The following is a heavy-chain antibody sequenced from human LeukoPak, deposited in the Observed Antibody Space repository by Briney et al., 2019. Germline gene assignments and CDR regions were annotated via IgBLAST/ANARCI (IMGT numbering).Heavy chain of an antibody. CDR1: GGSISSYY. J-gene: IGHJ3*02. Sequence: PSETLSLTCTVSGGSISSYYWSWIRLPPEKGLEWIGNIYYTGDTYYNPSLQSRVAISVDSSKSQFSLKLGSVIAAHTAVYFCARGFQWHPRPNGFDIWGHGTMVTVSS. V-gene: IGHV4-59*01. CDR3: ARGFQWHPRPNGFDI. CDR2: IYYTGDT. D-gene: IGHD2-8*01.